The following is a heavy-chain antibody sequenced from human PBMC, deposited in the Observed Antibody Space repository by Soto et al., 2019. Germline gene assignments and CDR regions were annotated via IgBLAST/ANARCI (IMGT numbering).Heavy chain of an antibody. V-gene: IGHV3-9*01. CDR1: GFTFDDYA. Sequence: EVQLVESGGGLVQPGRSLRLSCAASGFTFDDYAMHWVRQGPGKGLEWVSSISWNSGNLGYADSVKGRFTISRDNAKNSLYLQMNSLRGADPALYYCAKGASTTVFAFNDYWGQGTLVTVSS. D-gene: IGHD4-17*01. CDR3: AKGASTTVFAFNDY. J-gene: IGHJ4*02. CDR2: ISWNSGNL.